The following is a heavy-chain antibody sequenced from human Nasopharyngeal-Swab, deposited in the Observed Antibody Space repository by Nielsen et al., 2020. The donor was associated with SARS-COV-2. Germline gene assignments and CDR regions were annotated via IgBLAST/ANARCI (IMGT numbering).Heavy chain of an antibody. CDR2: ISSSISTI. V-gene: IGHV3-48*02. Sequence: GGSRRPSCAASGFTFSSYSMNWVRQAPGKGLEGVSYISSSISTIYYADSVKGRFTISRDNAKNSLYLQMNSLRDEDTAMYYCASNSGYSYGSPLDNWGQGTLVTVSS. CDR1: GFTFSSYS. J-gene: IGHJ4*02. CDR3: ASNSGYSYGSPLDN. D-gene: IGHD5-18*01.